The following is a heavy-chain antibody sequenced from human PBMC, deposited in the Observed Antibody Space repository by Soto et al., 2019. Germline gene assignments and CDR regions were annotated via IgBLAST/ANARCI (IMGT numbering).Heavy chain of an antibody. Sequence: GGSLRLSCAASGFTFSSYSMNWVRQAPGKGLEWVSSISSSSSYIYYADSVKGRFTISRDNAKNSLYLQMNSLRAEDTAVYYCARDRLWFGESYYNWFDPWGQGTLVTVSS. CDR3: ARDRLWFGESYYNWFDP. V-gene: IGHV3-21*01. CDR2: ISSSSSYI. D-gene: IGHD3-10*01. CDR1: GFTFSSYS. J-gene: IGHJ5*02.